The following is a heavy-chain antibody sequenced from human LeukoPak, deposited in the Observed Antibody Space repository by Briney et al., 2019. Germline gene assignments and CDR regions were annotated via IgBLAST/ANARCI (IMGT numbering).Heavy chain of an antibody. CDR3: AKHEWELLPYGMDV. CDR1: GRSISSYY. J-gene: IGHJ6*02. D-gene: IGHD1-26*01. Sequence: SETLSLTCTVSGRSISSYYWSWLRQPAGKGLEWIVRIYTNGSTNYNPSLKSRVTISVDTSKNQFSLKLSSVIAADTAVYYCAKHEWELLPYGMDVWGQGTTVTVSS. V-gene: IGHV4-4*07. CDR2: IYTNGST.